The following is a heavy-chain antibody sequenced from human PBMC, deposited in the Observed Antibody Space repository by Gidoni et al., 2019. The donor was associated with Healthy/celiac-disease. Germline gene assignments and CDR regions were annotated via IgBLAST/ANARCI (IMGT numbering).Heavy chain of an antibody. Sequence: QVTLKESGPVLVKPTETLTLTCTVSGFSLSNARMGVSWIRQPPGKALEWLAHIFSNDEKSYSTSLKSRLTISKDTSKSQVVLTMTNMDPVDTATYYCARIVVVPAARSYYYYYGMDVWGQGTTVTVSS. CDR1: GFSLSNARMG. CDR2: IFSNDEK. J-gene: IGHJ6*02. V-gene: IGHV2-26*01. CDR3: ARIVVVPAARSYYYYYGMDV. D-gene: IGHD2-2*01.